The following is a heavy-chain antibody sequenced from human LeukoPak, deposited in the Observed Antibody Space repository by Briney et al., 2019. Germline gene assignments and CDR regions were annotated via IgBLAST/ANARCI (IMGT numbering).Heavy chain of an antibody. CDR2: ISRSGGIT. J-gene: IGHJ4*02. CDR3: AKDGGSYTGYFDY. V-gene: IGHV3-23*01. D-gene: IGHD1-26*01. Sequence: GGSLRLSCAASGFTFSSYEMNWVRQAPGKGLEWVSAISRSGGITYYADSVKGRFTISRDNSKNTLYLQMNSLRADDTAVYYCAKDGGSYTGYFDYWGQGTLVTVSS. CDR1: GFTFSSYE.